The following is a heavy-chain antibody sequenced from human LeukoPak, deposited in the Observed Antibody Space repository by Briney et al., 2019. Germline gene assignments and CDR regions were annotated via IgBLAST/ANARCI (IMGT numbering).Heavy chain of an antibody. Sequence: PSETLSLTRAVYGLSFNDYYWNGIRQPPGKGLEWIGEINARGDTNYNPSLKSRVTISVDTSKKQFSLRLTSMIAADTALYYCARGQVPAARGYNWFDPWGQGTLVTVSS. CDR1: GLSFNDYY. CDR3: ARGQVPAARGYNWFDP. J-gene: IGHJ5*02. CDR2: INARGDT. D-gene: IGHD2-2*01. V-gene: IGHV4-34*01.